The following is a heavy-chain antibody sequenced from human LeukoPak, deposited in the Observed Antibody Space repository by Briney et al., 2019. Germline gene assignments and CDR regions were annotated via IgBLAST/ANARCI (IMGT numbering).Heavy chain of an antibody. V-gene: IGHV4-39*01. J-gene: IGHJ4*02. CDR2: IYYSGST. Sequence: ETLSLTCTVSGGSISSSSYYWGWIRQPPGKGLEWIGSIYYSGSTYYNPSLKSRVTISVDTSKNQFSMKLSSVTAADTAVYYCARRPDSAGPFDYWGQGTLITVSS. CDR3: ARRPDSAGPFDY. D-gene: IGHD1-14*01. CDR1: GGSISSSSYY.